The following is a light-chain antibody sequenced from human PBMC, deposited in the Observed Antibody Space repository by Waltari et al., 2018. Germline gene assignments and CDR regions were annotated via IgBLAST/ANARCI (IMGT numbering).Light chain of an antibody. CDR2: GAS. V-gene: IGKV3-20*01. CDR3: QQYGGSPLT. Sequence: EIVLTQSPGLLSLSPGERATLSCRASQSVSSSYLAWYQQKPGQAPRLLIYGASSRATGIPDRFSGSGSGTDFTLTISRLGPEDFAVYYCQQYGGSPLTFGGGTKVEIK. J-gene: IGKJ4*01. CDR1: QSVSSSY.